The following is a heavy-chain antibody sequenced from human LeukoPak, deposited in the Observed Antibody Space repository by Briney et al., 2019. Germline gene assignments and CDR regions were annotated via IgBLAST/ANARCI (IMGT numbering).Heavy chain of an antibody. CDR3: AREPYSYGSGTLDY. D-gene: IGHD3-10*01. Sequence: SVKVSCKASGGTFSSYAISWVRQAPGQGLEWMGGIIPIFGTANYAQKFQGRVTITADESTSTAYVELSSLRSEDTAVYYCAREPYSYGSGTLDYWGQGTLVTVSS. J-gene: IGHJ4*02. V-gene: IGHV1-69*13. CDR1: GGTFSSYA. CDR2: IIPIFGTA.